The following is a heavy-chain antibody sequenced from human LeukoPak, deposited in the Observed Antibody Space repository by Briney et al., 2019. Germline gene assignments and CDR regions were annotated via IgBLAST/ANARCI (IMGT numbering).Heavy chain of an antibody. CDR1: GFTFSNYW. D-gene: IGHD5-24*01. V-gene: IGHV3-7*01. CDR2: IKQDGSET. J-gene: IGHJ4*02. Sequence: GGSLRLSCAASGFTFSNYWMNWVRQAPGKRLECLANIKQDGSETYYADSVKGRFTISRDNAKNSLYLQMNSLRAEDTAVYYCARETPRRGETRDGYRWGQGTLVTVSS. CDR3: ARETPRRGETRDGYR.